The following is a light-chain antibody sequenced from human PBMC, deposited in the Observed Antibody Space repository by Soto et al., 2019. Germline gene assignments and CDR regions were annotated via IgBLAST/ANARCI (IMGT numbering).Light chain of an antibody. CDR3: QQHYNTPRT. CDR1: QNISDY. J-gene: IGKJ1*01. CDR2: TAS. Sequence: DIQMTQSPSSLSASVGDSVTISCRASQNISDYLNWYQQKPGKAPPLLIYTASNLQSGVPSRFSGSGSATHFTLTISSLQPEDFATYYCQQHYNTPRTFGQGTKV. V-gene: IGKV1-39*01.